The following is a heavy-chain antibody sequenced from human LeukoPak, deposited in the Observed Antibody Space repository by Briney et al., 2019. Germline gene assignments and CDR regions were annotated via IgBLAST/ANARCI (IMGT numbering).Heavy chain of an antibody. V-gene: IGHV3-43D*03. CDR3: AKDIRGSTSWYGLDY. J-gene: IGHJ4*02. CDR1: GFTFDDYA. D-gene: IGHD6-13*01. CDR2: ISWDGGST. Sequence: LPRGSLRLSCAASGFTFDDYAMHWVRQAPGKGLEWVSLISWDGGSTHYADSVKGRFTISRDNSKNSLYLQMNSLRAEDTALYYCAKDIRGSTSWYGLDYWGQGTLVTVSS.